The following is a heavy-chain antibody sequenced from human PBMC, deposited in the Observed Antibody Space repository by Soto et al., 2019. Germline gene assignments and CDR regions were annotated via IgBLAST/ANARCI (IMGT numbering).Heavy chain of an antibody. J-gene: IGHJ5*02. V-gene: IGHV1-2*04. CDR3: ARGPRPRNYYDSSGYYYNPGPPGP. Sequence: ASVKVSCKASGYTFTGYYMHWVRQAPGQGLEWMGWINPNSGGTNYAQKFQGWVTMTRDTSISTAYMELSRLRSDDTAVYYCARGPRPRNYYDSSGYYYNPGPPGPWGQG. CDR1: GYTFTGYY. CDR2: INPNSGGT. D-gene: IGHD3-22*01.